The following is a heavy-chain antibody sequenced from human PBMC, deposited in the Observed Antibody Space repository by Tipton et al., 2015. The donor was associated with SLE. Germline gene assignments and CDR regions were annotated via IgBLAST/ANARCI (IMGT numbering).Heavy chain of an antibody. CDR1: GFTFDDYA. J-gene: IGHJ4*02. CDR2: ISWNSGSI. V-gene: IGHV3-9*01. Sequence: CLRLSCAASGFTFDDYAMHWVRQAPGKGLEWVSGISWNSGSIGYADSVKGRFTISRDNAKNSLYLQMNSLRAEDTALYYCAGSSSWYQRYFDYWGQGTLVTVSS. D-gene: IGHD6-13*01. CDR3: AGSSSWYQRYFDY.